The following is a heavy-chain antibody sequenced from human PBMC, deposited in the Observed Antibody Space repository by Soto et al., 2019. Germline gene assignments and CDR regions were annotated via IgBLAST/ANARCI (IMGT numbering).Heavy chain of an antibody. Sequence: PSETLSLTCTVSGGSISNSNDYYWGWVRQPPGKGLEWIGSIYYSGSTSYNPSLKSRVIISVDTSKNQFSLNLSSVTAADTAVYYCARGATYDNYFDYWGQGTLVTVSS. D-gene: IGHD1-1*01. CDR1: GGSISNSNDYY. J-gene: IGHJ4*02. V-gene: IGHV4-39*01. CDR2: IYYSGST. CDR3: ARGATYDNYFDY.